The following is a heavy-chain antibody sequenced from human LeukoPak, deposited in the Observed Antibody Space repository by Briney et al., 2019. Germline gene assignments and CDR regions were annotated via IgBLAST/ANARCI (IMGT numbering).Heavy chain of an antibody. CDR2: IYYGQTI. CDR3: VRHDGRGGATVGAFDS. V-gene: IGHV4-39*01. D-gene: IGHD4-23*01. Sequence: PSETLSLTCTISAASIRSSSHHWGWIRHSPGKGLEWIGSIYYGQTIYYNPSLNSRVTISVVTSKDQFTLQLNSVTAADTAVYYCVRHDGRGGATVGAFDSWGQGSLVIVSS. J-gene: IGHJ5*01. CDR1: AASIRSSSHH.